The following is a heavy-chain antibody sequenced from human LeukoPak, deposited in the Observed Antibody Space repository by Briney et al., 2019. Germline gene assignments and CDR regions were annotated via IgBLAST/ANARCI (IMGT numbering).Heavy chain of an antibody. V-gene: IGHV1-69-2*01. CDR2: VDPEDGEA. D-gene: IGHD2/OR15-2a*01. J-gene: IGHJ4*02. CDR1: AYIFIDYY. CDR3: SVSMSTIDY. Sequence: ASVKVSCKASAYIFIDYYIHRVQQAPGKGLEWMGRVDPEDGEAIYAEKFQDRVTLSADTSTDTSYMELSSLRAEDTAVYYCSVSMSTIDYWGQGTLVTVSS.